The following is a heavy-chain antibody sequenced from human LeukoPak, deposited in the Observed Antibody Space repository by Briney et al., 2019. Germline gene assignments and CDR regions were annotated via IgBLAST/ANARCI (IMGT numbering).Heavy chain of an antibody. V-gene: IGHV3-66*01. CDR3: ARSYSNHLFGMDV. D-gene: IGHD4-11*01. CDR1: GFTVSSYY. J-gene: IGHJ6*02. CDR2: MYSGGST. Sequence: GGSLRLSCAASGFTVSSYYMTWVRQAPGKRLEWVTVMYSGGSTYYADSVKGRVAISRDNSQNTVFLQMHSVRVEDTAVYYCARSYSNHLFGMDVWGQGTAVTVSS.